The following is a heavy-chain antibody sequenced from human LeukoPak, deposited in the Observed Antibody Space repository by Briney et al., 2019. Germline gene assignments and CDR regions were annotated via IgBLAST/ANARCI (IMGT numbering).Heavy chain of an antibody. Sequence: ASVEVSCKASGYTFTGYYMHWVRQAPGQGLEWMGRINPNSGGTNYAQKFQGRVTMTRDTSISTAYMELSRLRSDDTAVYYCARDLEVEYQLLPTNWFDPWGQGTLVTVSS. CDR2: INPNSGGT. J-gene: IGHJ5*02. D-gene: IGHD2-2*01. CDR1: GYTFTGYY. V-gene: IGHV1-2*06. CDR3: ARDLEVEYQLLPTNWFDP.